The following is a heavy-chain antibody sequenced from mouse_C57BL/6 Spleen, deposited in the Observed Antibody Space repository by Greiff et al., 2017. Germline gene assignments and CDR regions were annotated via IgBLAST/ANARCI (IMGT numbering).Heavy chain of an antibody. V-gene: IGHV1-39*01. CDR1: GYSFTDYN. CDR2: INPNYGTT. J-gene: IGHJ1*03. Sequence: EVHLVESGPELVQPGASVKISCKASGYSFTDYNMNWVKQSNGKSLEWIGVINPNYGTTSYNQKFKGKATLTVDQSSSTAYMQLNSLTSEDSAVYYCARSHYYGSSYGYFDVWGTGTTVTVSS. CDR3: ARSHYYGSSYGYFDV. D-gene: IGHD1-1*01.